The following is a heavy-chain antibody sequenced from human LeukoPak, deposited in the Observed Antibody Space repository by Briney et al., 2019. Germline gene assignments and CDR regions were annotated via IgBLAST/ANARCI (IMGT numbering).Heavy chain of an antibody. D-gene: IGHD6-13*01. CDR1: GGSISSYY. CDR3: ATQLGSWYEGFDY. V-gene: IGHV4-4*07. Sequence: PSETLSLTCSVSGGSISSYYWSWIRQPAGKGLEWIGRIYTSGSTNWNPSLKSRVTMSVGTSKNQFSLKLSSVTAADTAVYFCATQLGSWYEGFDYWGQGPLVTVSS. J-gene: IGHJ4*02. CDR2: IYTSGST.